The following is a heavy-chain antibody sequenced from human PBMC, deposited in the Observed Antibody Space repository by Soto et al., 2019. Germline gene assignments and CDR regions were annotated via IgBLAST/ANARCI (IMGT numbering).Heavy chain of an antibody. V-gene: IGHV3-48*01. J-gene: IGHJ4*02. CDR1: GFTFSSYS. CDR2: ISSSSSTI. Sequence: GGSLRLSCAASGFTFSSYSMNWVRQAPGKGLEWVSYISSSSSTIYYADSVKGRFTISRDNAKNSLYLQMNSLRAEDTAVYYCARYYDFWSGYRFDYWGQGTLVTVSS. D-gene: IGHD3-3*01. CDR3: ARYYDFWSGYRFDY.